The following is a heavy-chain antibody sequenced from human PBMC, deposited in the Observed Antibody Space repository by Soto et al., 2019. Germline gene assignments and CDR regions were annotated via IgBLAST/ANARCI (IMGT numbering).Heavy chain of an antibody. CDR2: IRSNDGHT. CDR1: GYTFTSYG. J-gene: IGHJ4*02. CDR3: AIIGSGDYSEFDY. V-gene: IGHV1-18*01. Sequence: ASVKVSCKGLGYTFTSYGISWVRQAPGQGLEWMGWIRSNDGHTNYAQKFQDRVTMTRDTSTTTVYMDLRSLGSDDTTVYYCAIIGSGDYSEFDYWGQGTLVTVSS. D-gene: IGHD4-4*01.